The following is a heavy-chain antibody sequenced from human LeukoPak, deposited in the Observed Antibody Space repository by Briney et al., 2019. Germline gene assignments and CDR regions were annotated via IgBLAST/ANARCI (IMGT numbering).Heavy chain of an antibody. CDR1: SGSISSSSYY. CDR3: ARGTGYCSGTSCFPYYMDV. V-gene: IGHV4-39*07. J-gene: IGHJ6*03. CDR2: IYYSGRT. Sequence: SETLSLTCTVSSGSISSSSYYWGWIRQPPGKGLEWIGNIYYSGRTNYNPSLKSRVTISVDTSKNQFSLKLSSVTAADTAVYYCARGTGYCSGTSCFPYYMDVWGKGTTVTISS. D-gene: IGHD2-15*01.